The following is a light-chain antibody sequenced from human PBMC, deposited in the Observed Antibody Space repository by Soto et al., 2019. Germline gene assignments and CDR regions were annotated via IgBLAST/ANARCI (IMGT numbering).Light chain of an antibody. CDR3: QQYNNWPPIT. CDR1: QSVSSSY. Sequence: EIVMTQSPATLSVSPGERVALSCRASQSVSSSYLAWYQQKPGQAPRLLIYGASSRATGIPDRFSGSGSGTEFTLTISSLQSEDFAVYYCQQYNNWPPITFGQGTRLEI. CDR2: GAS. V-gene: IGKV3D-15*01. J-gene: IGKJ5*01.